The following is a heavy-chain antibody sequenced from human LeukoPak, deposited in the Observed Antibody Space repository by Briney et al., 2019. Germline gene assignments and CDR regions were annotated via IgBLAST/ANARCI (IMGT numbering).Heavy chain of an antibody. D-gene: IGHD3-16*01. V-gene: IGHV4-39*01. J-gene: IGHJ4*02. CDR1: GGAITSRNYY. CDR2: MWHSGST. Sequence: PSETLSLTCTVSGGAITSRNYYWGWIRQPPGKGLEWIGSMWHSGSTYYNPSFTSRVTVSVDTSKNQFSLRLSSVTAADTAVYYCARQPWGFPYYCDHWGQGTLVTVSS. CDR3: ARQPWGFPYYCDH.